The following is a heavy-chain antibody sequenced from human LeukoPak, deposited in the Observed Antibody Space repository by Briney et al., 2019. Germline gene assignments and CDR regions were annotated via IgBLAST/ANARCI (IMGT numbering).Heavy chain of an antibody. CDR2: IKQDGSEK. Sequence: GGSLRLSCAASGFTVSSNYMSWVRLAPGKGLEWVANIKQDGSEKYYVDSVKGRFTISRDNAENSLFLQMNSLRAEDTAVYYCARRYFDYWGQGTLVAVSS. CDR3: ARRYFDY. J-gene: IGHJ4*02. V-gene: IGHV3-7*03. CDR1: GFTVSSNY.